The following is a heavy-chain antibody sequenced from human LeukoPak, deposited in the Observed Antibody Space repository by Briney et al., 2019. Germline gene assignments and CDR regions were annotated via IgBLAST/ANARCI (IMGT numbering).Heavy chain of an antibody. Sequence: SETLSLTCTVSGGSISTYYWTWIRQPPGKGLEWIGYIFHSGYTNYNPSLKSRVSISLDTSKSQFSLRLSSVTAADTAVYYCAREVAAAAMDFWGQGTLVTVSS. D-gene: IGHD2-2*01. CDR2: IFHSGYT. CDR1: GGSISTYY. V-gene: IGHV4-59*01. J-gene: IGHJ4*02. CDR3: AREVAAAAMDF.